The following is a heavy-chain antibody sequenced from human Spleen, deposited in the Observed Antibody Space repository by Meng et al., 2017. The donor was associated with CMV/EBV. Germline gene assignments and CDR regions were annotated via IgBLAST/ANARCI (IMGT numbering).Heavy chain of an antibody. CDR2: ISAYNGNT. V-gene: IGHV1-18*04. CDR3: ARETDCSSTSCYEQYYYYGMDV. Sequence: ASVKVSCKASGYTFTSYGITWVRQAPGQRLEWMGWISAYNGNTNYAQNLQGRVTMTTDTSTRTAYMELGSLRPDDTAVYYCARETDCSSTSCYEQYYYYGMDVWGQGTTVTVSS. CDR1: GYTFTSYG. J-gene: IGHJ6*02. D-gene: IGHD2-2*01.